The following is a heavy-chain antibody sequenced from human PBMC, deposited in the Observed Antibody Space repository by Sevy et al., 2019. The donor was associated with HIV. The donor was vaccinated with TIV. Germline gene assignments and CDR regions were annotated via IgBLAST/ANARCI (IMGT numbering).Heavy chain of an antibody. CDR3: ATTKDYYDSSGSPFDY. CDR2: FEPEDDET. D-gene: IGHD3-22*01. CDR1: GYTLSQLS. J-gene: IGHJ4*02. Sequence: ASVKVSCKVSGYTLSQLSMHWVRQAPGKGLEWMGSFEPEDDETIYAQKFQDRVTMTEDRSTDTAYMELSSLRSEDTAVYYCATTKDYYDSSGSPFDYWGQGTLVTVSS. V-gene: IGHV1-24*01.